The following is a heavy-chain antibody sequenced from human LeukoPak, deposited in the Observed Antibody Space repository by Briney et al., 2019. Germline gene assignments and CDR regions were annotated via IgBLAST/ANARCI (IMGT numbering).Heavy chain of an antibody. V-gene: IGHV3-7*03. CDR3: ARDTNYYDSSGFLTDAFDN. J-gene: IGHJ3*02. Sequence: GGSLRLSCAASGFTFSSYWTSWVRQAPGKGLEWVANIKQDGSEKYYVDSVKGRFTISRDNAKNSLYLQMNSLRAEDTAVYYCARDTNYYDSSGFLTDAFDNWGQGTMVTVSS. CDR2: IKQDGSEK. CDR1: GFTFSSYW. D-gene: IGHD3-22*01.